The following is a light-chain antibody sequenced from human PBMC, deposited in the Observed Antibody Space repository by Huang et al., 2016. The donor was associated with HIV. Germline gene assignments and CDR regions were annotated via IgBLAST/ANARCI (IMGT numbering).Light chain of an antibody. Sequence: DIQLTQSPSAMSASVGDRVSITCRASQGIANYLAWFQQKPGGAPKRLIYAASSLQSGGPSRFSGSGSGTKFTLTISSLQPEDFATYYCLQHHGYPRTFGQGTKV. CDR1: QGIANY. V-gene: IGKV1-17*03. CDR3: LQHHGYPRT. J-gene: IGKJ1*01. CDR2: AAS.